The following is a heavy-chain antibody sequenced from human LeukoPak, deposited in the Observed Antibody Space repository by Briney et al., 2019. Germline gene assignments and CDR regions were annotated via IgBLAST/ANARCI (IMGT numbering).Heavy chain of an antibody. CDR3: TTSPDAFDV. Sequence: GGSLRLSCAAFGFTFSDYYMSWIRQAPGKGLEWVSYISSSGSTIYYADSVKGRFTISRDNAKNSLYLQMNSLRAEDPAVYYCTTSPDAFDVWGQGTMVTVSS. CDR1: GFTFSDYY. D-gene: IGHD1-26*01. CDR2: ISSSGSTI. V-gene: IGHV3-11*04. J-gene: IGHJ3*01.